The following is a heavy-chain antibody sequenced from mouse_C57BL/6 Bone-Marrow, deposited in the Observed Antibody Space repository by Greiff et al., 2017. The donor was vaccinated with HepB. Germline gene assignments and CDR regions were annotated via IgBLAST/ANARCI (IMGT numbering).Heavy chain of an antibody. CDR3: ARSVYYYGSRWYFDV. D-gene: IGHD1-1*01. CDR1: GYTFTSYW. CDR2: IDPSDSYT. Sequence: VQLQQPGAELVMPGASVKLSCKASGYTFTSYWMHWVKQRPGQGLEWIGEIDPSDSYTNYNQKFKGKSTLTVDKSSRTAYMQLSSLTSEDSAVYYCARSVYYYGSRWYFDVWGTGTRSPSPQ. V-gene: IGHV1-69*01. J-gene: IGHJ1*03.